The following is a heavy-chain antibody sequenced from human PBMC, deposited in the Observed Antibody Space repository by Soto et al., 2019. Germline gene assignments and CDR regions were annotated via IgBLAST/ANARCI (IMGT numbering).Heavy chain of an antibody. CDR3: ARHVPAAGYYYGMDV. CDR1: GGTFSSYA. CDR2: IIPIFGTA. J-gene: IGHJ6*02. Sequence: QVQLVQSGAEVKKPGSSVKVSCKASGGTFSSYAISWVRQAPGQGLEWMGGIIPIFGTADYAQKFQGRVTITADESTSTAYMELRSLRSEDTGVYYCARHVPAAGYYYGMDVWGQGTTVTVSS. D-gene: IGHD2-2*01. V-gene: IGHV1-69*12.